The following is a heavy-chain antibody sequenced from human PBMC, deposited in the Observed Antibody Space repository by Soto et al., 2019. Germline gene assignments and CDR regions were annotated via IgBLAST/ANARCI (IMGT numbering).Heavy chain of an antibody. CDR1: GFTFSSYA. CDR3: AKVGGYCTNGVCYPQGGYYYMDV. D-gene: IGHD2-8*01. CDR2: ISGSGGST. V-gene: IGHV3-23*01. J-gene: IGHJ6*03. Sequence: PGGSLRLSCAASGFTFSSYAMSRVRQAPGKGLEWVSAISGSGGSTYYADSVKGRFTISRDNSKNTLYLQMNSLRAEDTAVYYCAKVGGYCTNGVCYPQGGYYYMDVWGKGTTVTVSS.